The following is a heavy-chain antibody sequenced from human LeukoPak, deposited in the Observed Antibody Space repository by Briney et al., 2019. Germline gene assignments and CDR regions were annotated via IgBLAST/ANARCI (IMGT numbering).Heavy chain of an antibody. CDR3: ARGRASGNYYYGMDV. CDR1: GFTVSNNY. V-gene: IGHV3-53*01. J-gene: IGHJ6*02. CDR2: IYSGGTT. Sequence: SGFTVSNNYMSWVRQAPGKGLQWVSGIYSGGTTYYSDSVRGRFTFSRDNSMNTLYLQMNSLRAEDTAVYYCARGRASGNYYYGMDVWGQGTTVTVSS. D-gene: IGHD3-10*01.